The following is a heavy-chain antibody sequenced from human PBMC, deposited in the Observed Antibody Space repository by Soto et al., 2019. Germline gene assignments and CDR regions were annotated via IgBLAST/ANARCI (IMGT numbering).Heavy chain of an antibody. CDR2: IIPIFGTA. J-gene: IGHJ6*02. CDR1: GGTFSSYA. D-gene: IGHD1-1*01. CDR3: ARPLGVRLRKELPELLYCYYYYGMDV. V-gene: IGHV1-69*01. Sequence: QVQLVQSGAEVKKPGSSVKVSCKASGGTFSSYAISWVRQAPGRGLEWMGGIIPIFGTANYAQKFQGRVTITPTESTSTAYMELSRLRSEDTAVYYCARPLGVRLRKELPELLYCYYYYGMDVWGQGTTVTVSS.